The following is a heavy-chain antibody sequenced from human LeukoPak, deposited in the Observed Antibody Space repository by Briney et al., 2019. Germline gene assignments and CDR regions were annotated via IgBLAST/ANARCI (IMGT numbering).Heavy chain of an antibody. Sequence: PSETLSLTCTVSGGSLSSYYWSWIRQPPGKGLEWIGHIYFSGSTNYNASLQSRVTISVDTSKNQFSLKLSSVTAADTAVYYCARELTQALAARRSFDIWGQGTMVTVSS. V-gene: IGHV4-59*01. CDR3: ARELTQALAARRSFDI. J-gene: IGHJ3*02. CDR2: IYFSGST. D-gene: IGHD6-6*01. CDR1: GGSLSSYY.